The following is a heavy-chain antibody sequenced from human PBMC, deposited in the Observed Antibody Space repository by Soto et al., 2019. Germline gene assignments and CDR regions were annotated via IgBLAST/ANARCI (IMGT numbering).Heavy chain of an antibody. V-gene: IGHV3-21*01. J-gene: IGHJ4*02. CDR3: ARDLEVYGYSNCDY. CDR1: GFTFSSYS. CDR2: ISGSSSYI. D-gene: IGHD6-13*01. Sequence: GGSLRLSCAASGFTFSSYSMSWVRQAPGKGLGWVSSISGSSSYIYYADSVRGRFSISRDNAKNSLYLQMNSLRAEDTAVYYCARDLEVYGYSNCDYWGQGTLVTVSS.